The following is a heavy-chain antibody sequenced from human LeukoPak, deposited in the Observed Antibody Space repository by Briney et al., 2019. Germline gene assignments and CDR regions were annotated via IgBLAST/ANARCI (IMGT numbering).Heavy chain of an antibody. D-gene: IGHD1-26*01. Sequence: PSQTLSLTCTVSGGSISSGIYYWSWIRQPAGKGLEGIGRIYTSGSTNYNPSLKSRVTISVDTSKNQFSLKLSSVTAADTAVYYCATNFRIVGANNAFDIWGQGTMATVSS. CDR1: GGSISSGIYY. CDR2: IYTSGST. J-gene: IGHJ3*02. V-gene: IGHV4-61*02. CDR3: ATNFRIVGANNAFDI.